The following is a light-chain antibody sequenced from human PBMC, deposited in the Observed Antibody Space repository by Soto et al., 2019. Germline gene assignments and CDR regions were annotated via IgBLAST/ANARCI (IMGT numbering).Light chain of an antibody. CDR2: DVS. CDR3: QQYNNNSPWT. Sequence: DIQMTQSPSTLSASVGDRVTITCRASQGVSNWLAWYQQKPGKAPKLLIYDVSNLENGVPSRFSGSGPGTEFTLTISSLQPEDFVTYYCQQYNNNSPWTFGQGTKVEIK. V-gene: IGKV1-5*01. J-gene: IGKJ1*01. CDR1: QGVSNW.